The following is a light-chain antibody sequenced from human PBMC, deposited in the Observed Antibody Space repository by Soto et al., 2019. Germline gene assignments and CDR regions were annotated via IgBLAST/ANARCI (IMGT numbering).Light chain of an antibody. CDR1: QNINTY. Sequence: DIQMTQSPSTLSAAVGDRVTIACRASQNINTYLNWYQQKPGKAPKLLIYAASSLQSGVPSRFSGSGSGTDFTLTISSLQPEDFATYYRQQSYSTWTFGQGTKVDIK. V-gene: IGKV1-39*01. J-gene: IGKJ1*01. CDR2: AAS. CDR3: QQSYSTWT.